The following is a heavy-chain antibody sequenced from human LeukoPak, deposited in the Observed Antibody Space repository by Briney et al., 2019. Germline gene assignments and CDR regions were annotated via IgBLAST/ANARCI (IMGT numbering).Heavy chain of an antibody. CDR2: ISGSGYST. D-gene: IGHD1-26*01. J-gene: IGHJ4*02. V-gene: IGHV3-23*01. CDR1: GFTFSNYA. Sequence: GGSLRLSCAASGFTFSNYAMTWVRQAPGKGLEWVSAISGSGYSTYYADSVKGRFTTSRDSSKNTLYLQMNSLRAEDTVVYYCAKDTVEGSGDWGQGTLVTVSS. CDR3: AKDTVEGSGD.